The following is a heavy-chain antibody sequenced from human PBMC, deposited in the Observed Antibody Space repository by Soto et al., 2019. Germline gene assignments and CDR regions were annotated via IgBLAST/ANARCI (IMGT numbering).Heavy chain of an antibody. CDR1: GFTFSSYA. CDR3: ANYCSSTSCRFDP. V-gene: IGHV3-23*01. Sequence: PGGSLRLSCAASGFTFSSYAMSWVRQAPGKGLEWVSAISGSGGSTYYADSVKGRLTISRDNSKNTLYLQMNSLRAEDTAVYYCANYCSSTSCRFDPWGQGTLVTVSS. D-gene: IGHD2-2*01. CDR2: ISGSGGST. J-gene: IGHJ5*02.